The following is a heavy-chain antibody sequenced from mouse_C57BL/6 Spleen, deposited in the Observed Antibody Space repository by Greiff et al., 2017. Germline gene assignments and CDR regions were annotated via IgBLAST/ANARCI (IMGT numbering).Heavy chain of an antibody. J-gene: IGHJ1*03. Sequence: VPLQESGAALVRPGASVTLSCKASGYTFTDYEMHWVKQTPVHGLEWIGAIDPETGGTAYNQKFKGKAILTADKSSSTAYMELRSLTSEDSAVYYCTPYSNYPHWYFDVWGTGTTGTVSS. D-gene: IGHD2-5*01. CDR3: TPYSNYPHWYFDV. V-gene: IGHV1-15*01. CDR2: IDPETGGT. CDR1: GYTFTDYE.